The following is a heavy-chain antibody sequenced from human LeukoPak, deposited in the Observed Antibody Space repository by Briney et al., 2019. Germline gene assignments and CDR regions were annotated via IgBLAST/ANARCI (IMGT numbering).Heavy chain of an antibody. CDR3: AKGPAMVSGMDV. V-gene: IGHV3-23*01. CDR1: GFTLRNYA. J-gene: IGHJ6*02. Sequence: GGSLRLSCAGSGFTLRNYAMSWVRQAPGKGLEWVSGISGSGGGTYYADSVRGRFSISRDNSKNTLYLQMNSLRAEDTAVYYCAKGPAMVSGMDVWGQGTTVTVSS. D-gene: IGHD5-18*01. CDR2: ISGSGGGT.